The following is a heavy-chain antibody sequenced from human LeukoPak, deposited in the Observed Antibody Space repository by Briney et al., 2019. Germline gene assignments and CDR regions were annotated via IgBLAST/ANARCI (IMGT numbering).Heavy chain of an antibody. V-gene: IGHV4-61*02. Sequence: SQTLSLTCTVSGALISSGSYYWSWIRQPAGKGLEWIGRMYTSGSTNYNPSLKSRVTISVDTSKNQFSLKLSSVTAADTAVYYCARDREHIVLLPGAKRKTWYFDYWGQGTLVTVSS. D-gene: IGHD2-2*01. J-gene: IGHJ4*02. CDR3: ARDREHIVLLPGAKRKTWYFDY. CDR2: MYTSGST. CDR1: GALISSGSYY.